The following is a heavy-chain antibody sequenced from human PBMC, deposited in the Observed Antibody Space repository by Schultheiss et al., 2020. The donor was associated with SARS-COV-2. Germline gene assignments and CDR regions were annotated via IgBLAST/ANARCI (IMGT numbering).Heavy chain of an antibody. V-gene: IGHV1-8*02. Sequence: ASVKVSCKASGGTFSSYGISWVRQAPGQGLEWMGGMNPNSGNTGYAQKFQGRVTMTRNTSISTAYMELSSLRSEDTAVYYCASGDGNSDAFDYWGQGTLVTVSS. CDR1: GGTFSSYG. CDR2: MNPNSGNT. CDR3: ASGDGNSDAFDY. D-gene: IGHD4-23*01. J-gene: IGHJ4*02.